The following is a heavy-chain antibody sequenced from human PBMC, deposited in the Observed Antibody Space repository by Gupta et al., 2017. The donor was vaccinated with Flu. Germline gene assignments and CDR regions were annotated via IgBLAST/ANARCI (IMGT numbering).Heavy chain of an antibody. J-gene: IGHJ6*02. D-gene: IGHD3-10*01. Sequence: EVQLVESGGGLVKPGGSLRLSCAASGFTFSSSIMNWVRQAPGKGLECVSSISSSSSYIYYADSVKGRFTISRDNAKNSLYLQMNSLRAEDTAVYYCARDRDYYGMDVWGQGTTVTVSS. CDR3: ARDRDYYGMDV. V-gene: IGHV3-21*01. CDR2: ISSSSSYI. CDR1: GFTFSSSI.